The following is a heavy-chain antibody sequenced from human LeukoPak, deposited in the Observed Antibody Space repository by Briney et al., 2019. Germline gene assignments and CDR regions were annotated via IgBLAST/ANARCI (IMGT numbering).Heavy chain of an antibody. V-gene: IGHV4-4*07. J-gene: IGHJ4*02. CDR2: IYTSGST. CDR1: GVSISSYY. Sequence: SETLSLTCTVSGVSISSYYWSWIRQPAGKGLEWIGRIYTSGSTNYNPSLKSRVTMSVDTSKNQFSLKLSSVTAADTAVYYCAGQIVVVTHFDYWGQGTLVTVSS. D-gene: IGHD3-22*01. CDR3: AGQIVVVTHFDY.